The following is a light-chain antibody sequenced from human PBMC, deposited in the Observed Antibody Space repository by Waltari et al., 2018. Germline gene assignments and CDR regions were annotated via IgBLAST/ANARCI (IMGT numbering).Light chain of an antibody. CDR1: SPDVGAGHF. V-gene: IGLV2-14*03. J-gene: IGLJ1*01. Sequence: SALTQPASVSGSPGQSITISCTGPSPDVGAGHFVSWYQQHPGKAPKLLIYEVTKRPSGASIRFSGSRSGNTASLTISGLQGEDEADYYCTSYTSKNPPYLFGSGTKVTVL. CDR3: TSYTSKNPPYL. CDR2: EVT.